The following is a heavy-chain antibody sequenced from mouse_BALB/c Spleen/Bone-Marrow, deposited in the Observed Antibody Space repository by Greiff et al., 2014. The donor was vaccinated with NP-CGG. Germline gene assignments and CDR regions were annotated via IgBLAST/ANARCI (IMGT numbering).Heavy chain of an antibody. V-gene: IGHV1-55*01. CDR1: GYNFTSYW. CDR2: IYPGSGST. D-gene: IGHD3-1*01. Sequence: VQLVASGAELVKPGTSVKLSCKASGYNFTSYWINWVKLRPGQGLEWIGDIYPGSGSTNYNEKFKSKATLTADTSSSTAYMQRSRPESEDADLYYRARRGLRGTWGQGTTLTVSS. CDR3: ARRGLRGT. J-gene: IGHJ2*01.